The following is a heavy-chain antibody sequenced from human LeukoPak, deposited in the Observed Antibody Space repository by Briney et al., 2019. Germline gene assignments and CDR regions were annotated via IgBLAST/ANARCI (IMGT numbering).Heavy chain of an antibody. V-gene: IGHV1-2*02. CDR1: GYTFTGYY. D-gene: IGHD3-3*01. CDR2: INPNSGGT. CDR3: ARVDITISGTVITPFDY. J-gene: IGHJ4*02. Sequence: ASVKVSCKASGYTFTGYYMHWVRQAPGQGLEWMGWINPNSGGTNYAQNLQGRVTMTTDTSTGTAYMEVRSLRSDDTAMYYCARVDITISGTVITPFDYWGQGTLVTVSS.